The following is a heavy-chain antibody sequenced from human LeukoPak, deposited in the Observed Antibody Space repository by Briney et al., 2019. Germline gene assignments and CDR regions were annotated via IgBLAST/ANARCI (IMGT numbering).Heavy chain of an antibody. D-gene: IGHD6-19*01. CDR2: ISGGGEST. Sequence: GGSLRLSCAASGFTFSSYAMSWVRQAPGKGLEWVSAISGGGESTYYADSVKGRFTISRDNSKSTLYLQMNSLRAEDTAVYYCAKEDDTIAVAGTIAFDYWGQGTLVTVSS. V-gene: IGHV3-23*01. J-gene: IGHJ4*02. CDR1: GFTFSSYA. CDR3: AKEDDTIAVAGTIAFDY.